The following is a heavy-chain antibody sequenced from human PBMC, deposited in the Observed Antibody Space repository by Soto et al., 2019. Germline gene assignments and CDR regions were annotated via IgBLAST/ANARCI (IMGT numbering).Heavy chain of an antibody. CDR3: VRGPGAYVYFGFDV. CDR2: INTDGTST. Sequence: PGGSLRLSCVASGFNFNTDSMHWFRQAPGEGLVWISRINTDGTSTNYADSVRGRFTFSRDNAKNTLYLQMNSLRADDTAVYYCVRGPGAYVYFGFDVWGQGTMVTVSS. CDR1: GFNFNTDS. J-gene: IGHJ3*01. D-gene: IGHD3-9*01. V-gene: IGHV3-74*01.